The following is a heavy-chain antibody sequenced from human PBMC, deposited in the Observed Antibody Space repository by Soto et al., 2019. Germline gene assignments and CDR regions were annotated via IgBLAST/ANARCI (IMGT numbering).Heavy chain of an antibody. Sequence: GGSLSLSCAASGFPFSNYPMSWVRQAPGKGLEWVSALSGSGRSTYYADSAKGRFTISRDNSKNTLYLQMNSLRAEDTAIYYCAKDLRTVTTYYFDYWGQGTLVTVSS. CDR1: GFPFSNYP. CDR2: LSGSGRST. CDR3: AKDLRTVTTYYFDY. J-gene: IGHJ4*02. V-gene: IGHV3-23*01. D-gene: IGHD4-17*01.